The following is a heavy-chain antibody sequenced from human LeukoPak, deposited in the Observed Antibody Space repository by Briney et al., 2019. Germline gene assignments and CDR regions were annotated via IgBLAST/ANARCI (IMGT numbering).Heavy chain of an antibody. J-gene: IGHJ4*02. D-gene: IGHD3-10*01. CDR3: ARPYRSFGDLLQYFDY. CDR2: IRYDGSNK. Sequence: PGGSLRLSCAASGFTFSSYGMPWVRQAPGKGLEWVAFIRYDGSNKYYADSVKGRFTISRDNSKNTLYLQMNSLRAEDTAVYYCARPYRSFGDLLQYFDYWGQGTLVTVSS. CDR1: GFTFSSYG. V-gene: IGHV3-30*02.